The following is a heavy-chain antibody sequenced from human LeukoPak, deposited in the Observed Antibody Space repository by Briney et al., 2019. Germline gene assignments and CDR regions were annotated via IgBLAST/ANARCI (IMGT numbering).Heavy chain of an antibody. CDR2: IFPLFETT. V-gene: IGHV1-69*13. CDR1: GGTFNNYA. Sequence: GASVKVSCKASGGTFNNYAINWVRQAPGQGLEWMGGIFPLFETTNYAQGFRGRVTITADDSTSTAYMVLNSLRTEDTAVYYCARGRESHGHYFHFWGQGTLVTVSS. D-gene: IGHD1-26*01. CDR3: ARGRESHGHYFHF. J-gene: IGHJ4*02.